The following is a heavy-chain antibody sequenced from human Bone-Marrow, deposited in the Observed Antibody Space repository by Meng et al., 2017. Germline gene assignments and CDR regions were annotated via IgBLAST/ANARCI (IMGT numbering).Heavy chain of an antibody. D-gene: IGHD1-20*01. CDR1: GFTFSSYS. V-gene: IGHV3-21*01. CDR3: ARDSFYNWNDAGKFDY. Sequence: GESLKISCAASGFTFSSYSMNWVRQAPGKGLEWVSSISSSSSYRYYADSVKGRFTISRDNAKNSLYLQMNSLRAEDTAVYYCARDSFYNWNDAGKFDYWGQGTLVTVSS. J-gene: IGHJ4*02. CDR2: ISSSSSYR.